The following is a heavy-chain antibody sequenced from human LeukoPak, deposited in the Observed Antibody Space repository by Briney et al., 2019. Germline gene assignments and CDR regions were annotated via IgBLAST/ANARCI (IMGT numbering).Heavy chain of an antibody. D-gene: IGHD5-18*01. V-gene: IGHV4-59*01. CDR1: GGSISSYY. J-gene: IGHJ4*02. Sequence: SETLSLTCTVSGGSISSYYCSWIRQPPGKGLEWIGYIYYSGSTNYNPSLKSRVTISVDTSKNQFSLKLSSVTAADTAVYYCARAPYSYGVHPIDYWGQGTLVTVSS. CDR3: ARAPYSYGVHPIDY. CDR2: IYYSGST.